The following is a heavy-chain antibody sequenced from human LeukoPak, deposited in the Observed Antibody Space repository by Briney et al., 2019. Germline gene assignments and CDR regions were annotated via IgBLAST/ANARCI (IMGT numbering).Heavy chain of an antibody. V-gene: IGHV3-23*01. CDR2: ISGNGDTT. CDR3: AKAARYSNTWYAY. CDR1: GFTVSSNY. D-gene: IGHD6-13*01. Sequence: GGSPRLSCAASGFTVSSNYMSWVRQAPGKGLQWVSGISGNGDTTYYADSVKGRFTISRDSSKNTLYLQMNSLRAEDTAVYYCAKAARYSNTWYAYWGQGTLVTVSS. J-gene: IGHJ4*02.